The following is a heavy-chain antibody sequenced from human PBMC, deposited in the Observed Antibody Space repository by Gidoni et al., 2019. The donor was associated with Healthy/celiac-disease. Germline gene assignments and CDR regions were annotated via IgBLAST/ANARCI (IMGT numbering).Heavy chain of an antibody. D-gene: IGHD3-10*01. J-gene: IGHJ6*03. CDR2: IYYSGST. CDR3: ARHCPTSWFGESHPNYYYYYMDV. Sequence: PRPPGKGLEWIGSIYYSGSTYYNPSLKSRVTISVDTSKNQFSLKLSSVTAADTAVYYCARHCPTSWFGESHPNYYYYYMDVWGKGTTVTVSS. V-gene: IGHV4-39*01.